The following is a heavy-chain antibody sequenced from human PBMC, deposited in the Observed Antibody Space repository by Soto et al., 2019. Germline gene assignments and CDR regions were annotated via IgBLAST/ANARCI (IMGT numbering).Heavy chain of an antibody. V-gene: IGHV3-30-3*02. CDR3: ARGLVVTAKGWFDL. J-gene: IGHJ5*02. Sequence: QVQLVESGGGVVQRGESLRLSCAASGFTFSTYSMNWVRQSPGKGLEWVAVISYDGNRIYYADSVKGRFTISRDNAKNTMLLQMSGLRPEDTAIYYCARGLVVTAKGWFDLWGQGTQVTVSS. CDR1: GFTFSTYS. D-gene: IGHD2-21*02. CDR2: ISYDGNRI.